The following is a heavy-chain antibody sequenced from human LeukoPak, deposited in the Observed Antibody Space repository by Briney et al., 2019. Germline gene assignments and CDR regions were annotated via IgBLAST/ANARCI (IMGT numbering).Heavy chain of an antibody. D-gene: IGHD3-3*01. CDR3: ARIRFLEWLLSQLNYCYYMDV. J-gene: IGHJ6*03. V-gene: IGHV4-39*07. Sequence: SETLSLTCTVSGGSISSSSYYWGWIRQPPGKGLEWIGSIYYSGSTYYNPSLKSRVTISVDTSKNQFSLKLSSVTAADTAVYYCARIRFLEWLLSQLNYCYYMDVWGKGTTVTVSS. CDR2: IYYSGST. CDR1: GGSISSSSYY.